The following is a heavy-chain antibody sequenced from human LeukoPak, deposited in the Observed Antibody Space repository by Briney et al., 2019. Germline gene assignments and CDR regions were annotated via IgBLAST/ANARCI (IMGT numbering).Heavy chain of an antibody. D-gene: IGHD6-13*01. V-gene: IGHV3-74*01. CDR2: INSDGSST. CDR1: GFTFSSYW. J-gene: IGHJ6*03. Sequence: GGSLRLSCAASGFTFSSYWMHWVRQAPGKGLVWVSRINSDGSSTSYADSVKGRFTISRDNAKNTLYLQMNSLRAEDTAVYYCARDGGGSSRRLYYYYYMDVWGKGTTVTVSS. CDR3: ARDGGGSSRRLYYYYYMDV.